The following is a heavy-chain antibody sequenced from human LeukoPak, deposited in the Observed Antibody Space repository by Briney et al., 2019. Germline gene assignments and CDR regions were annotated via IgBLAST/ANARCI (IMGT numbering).Heavy chain of an antibody. D-gene: IGHD3-22*01. Sequence: ASVKVSCKASGYTFTGYYMHWVRQAPGQGLEWMGRINPNSGGTNHAQKFQGRVTMTRDTSISTAYMELSRLRSDDTAVYYCARAPGYYDSSDDYWGQGTLITVSS. CDR3: ARAPGYYDSSDDY. CDR1: GYTFTGYY. CDR2: INPNSGGT. V-gene: IGHV1-2*06. J-gene: IGHJ4*02.